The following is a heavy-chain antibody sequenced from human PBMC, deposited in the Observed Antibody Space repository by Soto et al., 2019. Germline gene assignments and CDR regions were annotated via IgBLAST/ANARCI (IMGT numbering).Heavy chain of an antibody. J-gene: IGHJ4*02. CDR3: ARGRIQLWYPFGY. Sequence: QVQLQESGPGLVKPSETLSLTCTVSGGSISSYYWSWIRQPPGKGLEWIGYIYYSGSTNYNPSLKSRVTISVDTSKSQFSRKLSSVTAADTAVYSCARGRIQLWYPFGYWGQGTLVTVSS. CDR1: GGSISSYY. V-gene: IGHV4-59*01. CDR2: IYYSGST. D-gene: IGHD5-18*01.